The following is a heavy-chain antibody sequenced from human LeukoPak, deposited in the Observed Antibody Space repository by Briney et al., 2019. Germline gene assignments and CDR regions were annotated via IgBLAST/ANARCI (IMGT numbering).Heavy chain of an antibody. V-gene: IGHV3-30*18. CDR1: GFTFSSSA. CDR3: AKDRDWGTAFDI. Sequence: GGSLRLSCEASGFTFSSSAMHWVRQPPGKGLEWVAVISYDGKHKYFADSVKGRFTISRDNSRNTLYLQLNSLKADDTAVYYCAKDRDWGTAFDIWGQGTMVTVSS. CDR2: ISYDGKHK. J-gene: IGHJ3*02. D-gene: IGHD7-27*01.